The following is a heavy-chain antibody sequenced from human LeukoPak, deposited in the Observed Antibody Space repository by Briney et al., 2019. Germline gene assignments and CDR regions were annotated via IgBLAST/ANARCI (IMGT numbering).Heavy chain of an antibody. D-gene: IGHD3-3*01. CDR2: IIPIFGTA. Sequence: GASVKVSCKASGGTFSSYAISWVRQAPGQGREWMGRIIPIFGTANYAQKFQGRVTITTDESTSTAYMELSSLRSEDTAVYYCARDFWSGYSNWFDPWGQGTLVTVSS. CDR1: GGTFSSYA. CDR3: ARDFWSGYSNWFDP. V-gene: IGHV1-69*05. J-gene: IGHJ5*02.